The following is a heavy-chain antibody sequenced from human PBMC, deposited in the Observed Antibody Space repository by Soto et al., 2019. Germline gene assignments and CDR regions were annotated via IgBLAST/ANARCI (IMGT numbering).Heavy chain of an antibody. CDR1: GFSFSSYG. Sequence: QVQLVESGGGVDQYGRSLRLSCAASGFSFSSYGMHWVRQAPGKGLEWVAVIWYDGSNKYYADSVKGRFTISRDNSMYTLYLQMNSLRAEDTAVYYCARESVAVAGTDFDYWGQGTLVTVSS. J-gene: IGHJ4*02. CDR3: ARESVAVAGTDFDY. V-gene: IGHV3-33*01. CDR2: IWYDGSNK. D-gene: IGHD6-19*01.